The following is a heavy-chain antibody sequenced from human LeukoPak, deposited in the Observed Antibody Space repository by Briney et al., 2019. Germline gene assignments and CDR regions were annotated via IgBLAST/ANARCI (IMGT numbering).Heavy chain of an antibody. Sequence: PGGSLRLSCAASGFTFSNYAMSWVRQTPGKGLEWVSGISGSGGSTYYGDSVRGRFTISRDNSKNTPSLQMNSLRAEDTAVYYCAKGAAYFWGGSDPFDYWGQGTLVTVSS. CDR2: ISGSGGST. D-gene: IGHD3-3*01. J-gene: IGHJ4*02. CDR1: GFTFSNYA. V-gene: IGHV3-23*01. CDR3: AKGAAYFWGGSDPFDY.